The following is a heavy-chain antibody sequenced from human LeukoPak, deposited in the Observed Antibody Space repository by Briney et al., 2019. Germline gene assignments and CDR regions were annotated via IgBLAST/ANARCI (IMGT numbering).Heavy chain of an antibody. CDR1: GYTFSDYY. V-gene: IGHV1-18*04. CDR3: ARDQVAGRDGYNHYYYYYMDV. CDR2: ISAYNGNT. Sequence: ASVKVSCKASGYTFSDYYMHWVRQAPGQGLEWMGWISAYNGNTNYAQKLQGRVNMTTDTSPSTAYMELRSPRSDDTAVYCCARDQVAGRDGYNHYYYYYMDVWGKGTTVTVSS. J-gene: IGHJ6*03. D-gene: IGHD5-24*01.